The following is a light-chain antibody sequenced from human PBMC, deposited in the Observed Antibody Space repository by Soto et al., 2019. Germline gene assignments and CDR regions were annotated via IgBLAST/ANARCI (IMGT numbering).Light chain of an antibody. CDR3: QQYNSYPLT. J-gene: IGKJ4*01. CDR1: QTISSW. Sequence: DIQMTQSPSTLSASVGDRFTITCRASQTISSWLAWYQQKPGQAPKLLIYKASSLESAVPSRFSGSGSGTEFTLTISGLQPDDFATYYCQQYNSYPLTFGGGTKVDI. V-gene: IGKV1-5*03. CDR2: KAS.